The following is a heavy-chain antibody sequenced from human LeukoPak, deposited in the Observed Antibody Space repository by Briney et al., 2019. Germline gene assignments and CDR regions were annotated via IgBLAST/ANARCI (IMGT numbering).Heavy chain of an antibody. CDR1: GGTFSSYA. CDR3: ARGRFLEWLLYHPTFDY. Sequence: SVKVSCKASGGTFSSYAISWVRQAPGQGLEWMGVIIPIFGTANYAQKFQGRVTITADESTSTAYMELSSLRSEDTAVHYCARGRFLEWLLYHPTFDYWGQGTLVTVSS. J-gene: IGHJ4*02. CDR2: IIPIFGTA. V-gene: IGHV1-69*01. D-gene: IGHD3-3*01.